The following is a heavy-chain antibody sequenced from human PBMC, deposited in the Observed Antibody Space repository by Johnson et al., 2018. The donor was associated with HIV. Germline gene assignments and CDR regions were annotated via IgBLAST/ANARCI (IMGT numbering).Heavy chain of an antibody. CDR2: IYSGGST. Sequence: VQLVESGGGLIQPGGSLRLSCAASGFTVSSNYMSWVRQAPGKGLEWVSVIYSGGSTYYADSVKGRFTISRDNSKNTLYLQMNSLRAEDTALYYCAKDIRVRGGATSDAFDIWGQGTMVTVSS. J-gene: IGHJ3*02. CDR3: AKDIRVRGGATSDAFDI. CDR1: GFTVSSNY. V-gene: IGHV3-53*01. D-gene: IGHD1-26*01.